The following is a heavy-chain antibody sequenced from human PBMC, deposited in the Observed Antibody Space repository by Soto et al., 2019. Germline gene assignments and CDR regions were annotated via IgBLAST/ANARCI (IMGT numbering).Heavy chain of an antibody. V-gene: IGHV3-30*18. CDR1: GLTFRDSG. CDR3: ANWNDGVRYYYGMDV. D-gene: IGHD1-1*01. CDR2: ISFDGSER. Sequence: QVQLVESGGGVVQPGTSLRLSCVVSGLTFRDSGMHWVRQAPGKGLEWVAVISFDGSERHYRDSVKGRFSISRDNSRNTFHLQINSLRGDAAAVYYGANWNDGVRYYYGMDVWGQGSTVTVSS. J-gene: IGHJ6*02.